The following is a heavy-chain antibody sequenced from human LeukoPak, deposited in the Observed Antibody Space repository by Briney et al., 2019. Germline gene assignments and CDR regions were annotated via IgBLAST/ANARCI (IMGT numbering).Heavy chain of an antibody. Sequence: GGSLRLSCAASGFTFSSYWMHWVRQAPGKGLVWVSRINSDGSSTSYADSVKGRFTISRDNAKNTLYLQMNSLRAEDTAVYYCARRIPNCSSTSCPPRRDWYFDLWGRGTLVTVSS. CDR1: GFTFSSYW. CDR3: ARRIPNCSSTSCPPRRDWYFDL. J-gene: IGHJ2*01. V-gene: IGHV3-74*01. CDR2: INSDGSST. D-gene: IGHD2-2*01.